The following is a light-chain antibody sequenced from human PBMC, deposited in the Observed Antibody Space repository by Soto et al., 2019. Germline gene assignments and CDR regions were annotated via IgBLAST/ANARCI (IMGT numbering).Light chain of an antibody. CDR2: RTS. Sequence: ETVMTQSPATLSVSRGERATVSFIARQMISSNLAWYQQKPGQAPRLLMFRTSTRATGVPARFSGSGSGTEFHITISSLQSEDFAVYYCQQYNNWPRATFGGGTKVDIK. CDR3: QQYNNWPRAT. J-gene: IGKJ4*01. V-gene: IGKV3-15*01. CDR1: QMISSN.